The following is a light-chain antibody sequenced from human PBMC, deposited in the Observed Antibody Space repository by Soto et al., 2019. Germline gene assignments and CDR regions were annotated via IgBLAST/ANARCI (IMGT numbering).Light chain of an antibody. CDR2: DVN. V-gene: IGLV2-14*01. CDR1: SNDIGAYRF. CDR3: SSYTRRTTLV. J-gene: IGLJ2*01. Sequence: QSALTQPASVSGSPGQSIAISCTGTSNDIGAYRFVSWYQQHPGKAPKLIIYDVNSRPSGVSDRFSGSKSGNTASLAISGLQADDESDYYCSSYTRRTTLVFGGGTKVTVL.